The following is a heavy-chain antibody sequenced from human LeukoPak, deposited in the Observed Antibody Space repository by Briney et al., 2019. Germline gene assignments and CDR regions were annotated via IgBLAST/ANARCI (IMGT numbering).Heavy chain of an antibody. D-gene: IGHD1-1*01. CDR3: AKDQLFCMDV. Sequence: PGGSLRLSCAASGFTFSSYSMNRVRQAPGKGLEWVSSISSSSSYIYYADSVKGRFTISRDNAKNSLYLQMNSLRAEDTAVYYCAKDQLFCMDVWGQGTTVTVSS. CDR1: GFTFSSYS. CDR2: ISSSSSYI. J-gene: IGHJ6*02. V-gene: IGHV3-21*01.